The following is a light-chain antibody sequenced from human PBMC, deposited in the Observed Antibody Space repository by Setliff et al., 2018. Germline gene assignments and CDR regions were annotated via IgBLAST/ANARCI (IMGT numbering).Light chain of an antibody. J-gene: IGKJ4*01. V-gene: IGKV1-9*01. Sequence: DIQLTQSPSFLSASVGDIVTITCRASQGISNFLAWYQQKPGKAPNLLIYGASTLQSGVPPRFSGSGSGTEFTLTIINLQPEDFATYYCQQLNSYPFTVGGGTKVDIK. CDR3: QQLNSYPFT. CDR1: QGISNF. CDR2: GAS.